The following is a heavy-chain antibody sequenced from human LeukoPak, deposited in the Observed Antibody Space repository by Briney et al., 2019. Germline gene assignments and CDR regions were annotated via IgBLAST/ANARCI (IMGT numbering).Heavy chain of an antibody. J-gene: IGHJ4*02. CDR2: INPSGGST. CDR1: GYTFTSYY. D-gene: IGHD1-26*01. V-gene: IGHV1-46*01. CDR3: AIDRVGATIDY. Sequence: ASVKVSCKASGYTFTSYYMHWVRQAPGQGLEWMGIINPSGGSTSYAQEFQGRVTMTRDTSTSTVYMELSSLRSEDTAVYYCAIDRVGATIDYWGQGTLATVSS.